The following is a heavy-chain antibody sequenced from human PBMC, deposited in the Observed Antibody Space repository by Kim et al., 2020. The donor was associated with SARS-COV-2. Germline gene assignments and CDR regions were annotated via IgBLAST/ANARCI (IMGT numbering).Heavy chain of an antibody. V-gene: IGHV3-23*01. J-gene: IGHJ4*02. D-gene: IGHD3-3*01. Sequence: YAGYVKGRFTISRDNSKNTLYLQLSSLRAEDTAVYYCAIVASKLRFLNFEYWGQGTLVTVSP. CDR3: AIVASKLRFLNFEY.